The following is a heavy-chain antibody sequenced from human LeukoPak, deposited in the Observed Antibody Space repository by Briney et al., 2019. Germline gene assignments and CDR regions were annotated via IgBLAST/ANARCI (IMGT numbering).Heavy chain of an antibody. V-gene: IGHV1-8*01. J-gene: IGHJ4*02. CDR3: ARGLYSSGWYRGEYYFDY. D-gene: IGHD6-19*01. Sequence: ASVKVSCKASGYTFTSYDINWVRQATGQGLEWMGWMNPNSGNTGYAQKFQGRVTMTRNTSISTAYMELSSLRYEDTAVYYCARGLYSSGWYRGEYYFDYWGQGTLVTVSS. CDR1: GYTFTSYD. CDR2: MNPNSGNT.